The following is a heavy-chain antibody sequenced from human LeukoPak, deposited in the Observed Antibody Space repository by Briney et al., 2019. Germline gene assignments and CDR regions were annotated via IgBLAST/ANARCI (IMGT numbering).Heavy chain of an antibody. CDR2: INGDGSEI. CDR3: AKSAVGSGWTRPFDY. Sequence: GGSLRLSCAASGFTFSMSWMTWVRQAPGKGLEWVASINGDGSEIHYMDSVKGRFTISRDNAKNSLYLQVNSLRAEDTAVYYCAKSAVGSGWTRPFDYWGQGTLVTVSA. CDR1: GFTFSMSW. D-gene: IGHD6-19*01. J-gene: IGHJ4*02. V-gene: IGHV3-7*03.